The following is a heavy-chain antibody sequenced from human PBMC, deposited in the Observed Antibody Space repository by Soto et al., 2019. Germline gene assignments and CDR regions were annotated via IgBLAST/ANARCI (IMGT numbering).Heavy chain of an antibody. CDR3: AKTGYSSGSPQDYYYGMDV. V-gene: IGHV3-23*01. CDR1: GFTFSSYA. Sequence: GGSLRLSCAASGFTFSSYAMSWVRQAPGKGLEWVSAISGSGGSTYYADSVKGRFTISRDNSKNTLCLQMNSLRAEDTAVYYCAKTGYSSGSPQDYYYGMDVWGQGTTVTVSS. J-gene: IGHJ6*02. CDR2: ISGSGGST. D-gene: IGHD6-19*01.